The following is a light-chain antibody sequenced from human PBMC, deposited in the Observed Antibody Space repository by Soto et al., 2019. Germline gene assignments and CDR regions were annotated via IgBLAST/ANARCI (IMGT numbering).Light chain of an antibody. CDR3: SLYTSSTTYV. CDR1: SSDVDGYDY. CDR2: DVN. Sequence: QSALHQPASVSGSPGQAITISCTGTSSDVDGYDYVAWYQQHPGKAPKLMLYDVNNRPPWASNRFSGYKSGNTASLTISGLQAEDEADYYCSLYTSSTTYVFGTGTKLTVL. J-gene: IGLJ1*01. V-gene: IGLV2-14*01.